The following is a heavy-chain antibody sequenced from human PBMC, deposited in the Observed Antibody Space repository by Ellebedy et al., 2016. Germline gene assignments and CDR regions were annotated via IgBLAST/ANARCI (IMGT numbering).Heavy chain of an antibody. CDR1: GFTFTKYW. Sequence: GGSLRLSCAASGFTFTKYWMHWVRQAPGKGLVWVSRINSDGSNTDYADSVKGRFTISRDNAKNTLYLQMNSLRAEDTAVYYCARGWDLPLDYWGPGTLVTVSS. D-gene: IGHD1-26*01. CDR2: INSDGSNT. V-gene: IGHV3-74*01. J-gene: IGHJ4*02. CDR3: ARGWDLPLDY.